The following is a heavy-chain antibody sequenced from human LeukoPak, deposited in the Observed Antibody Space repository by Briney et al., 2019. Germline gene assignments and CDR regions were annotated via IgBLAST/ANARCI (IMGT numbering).Heavy chain of an antibody. J-gene: IGHJ4*02. D-gene: IGHD3-10*01. Sequence: ASVKVSYKASGYAFTYYYSLWVRLAPGQGLEWMGWINPDSGGPNYAQNFQGRVTMTRDTSTNTAYLEVGRLTSDDTAFYYCAGDLRGLGDFLDYWGQGTLVTVSS. CDR3: AGDLRGLGDFLDY. CDR2: INPDSGGP. V-gene: IGHV1-2*02. CDR1: GYAFTYYY.